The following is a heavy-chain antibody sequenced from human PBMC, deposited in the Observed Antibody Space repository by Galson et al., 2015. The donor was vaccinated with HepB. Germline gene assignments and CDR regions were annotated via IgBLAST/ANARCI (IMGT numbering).Heavy chain of an antibody. CDR2: INPSGGST. CDR1: GYTFTSYY. CDR3: ARGGYGEFQYNWFDP. Sequence: SVKVSCKASGYTFTSYYMHWVRQAPGQGLEWMGIINPSGGSTSYAQKFQGRVTMTRDTSTSTVYMELSSLRSEDTAVYYCARGGYGEFQYNWFDPWGQGTLVTVSS. V-gene: IGHV1-46*01. D-gene: IGHD4-17*01. J-gene: IGHJ5*02.